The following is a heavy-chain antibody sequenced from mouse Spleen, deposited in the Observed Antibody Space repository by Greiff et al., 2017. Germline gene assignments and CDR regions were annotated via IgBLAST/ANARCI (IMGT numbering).Heavy chain of an antibody. Sequence: EVMLVESGGGLVKLGGSLKLSCAASGFTFSSYYMSWVRQTPEKRLEWVATISSGGGSTYYPDSVKGRFTISRDNAKNTLYLQMSSLNSEDTAVYYCARDGGNYVFAYWGQGTLVTVSA. CDR1: GFTFSSYY. V-gene: IGHV5-9*01. CDR2: ISSGGGST. CDR3: ARDGGNYVFAY. D-gene: IGHD2-1*01. J-gene: IGHJ3*01.